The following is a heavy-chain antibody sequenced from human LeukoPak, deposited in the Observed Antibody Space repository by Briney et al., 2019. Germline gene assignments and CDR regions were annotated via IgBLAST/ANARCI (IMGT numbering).Heavy chain of an antibody. CDR3: ARDNLAAAGDDNFDI. V-gene: IGHV3-48*04. J-gene: IGHJ3*02. CDR2: ISISSSSV. CDR1: GFTFSSHA. Sequence: PGGSLRLSCAASGFTFSSHAMNWVRQAPGKGLEWVSYISISSSSVYYADSVKGRFTISRDNAKNSLYLQMNSLRAKDTAIYYCARDNLAAAGDDNFDIWGQGTMVTVSS. D-gene: IGHD6-13*01.